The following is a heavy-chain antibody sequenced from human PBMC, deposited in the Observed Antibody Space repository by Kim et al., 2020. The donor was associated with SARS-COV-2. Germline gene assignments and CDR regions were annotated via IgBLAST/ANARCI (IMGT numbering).Heavy chain of an antibody. Sequence: SETLSLTCTVSGGSISSGGYYWSWIRQHPGKGLEWIGYIYYSGSTYYNPSLKSRVTISVDTSKNQFSLKLSSVTAADTAVYYCARGVVATRSLGGYSSGWIDYWGQGTLVTVSS. CDR3: ARGVVATRSLGGYSSGWIDY. V-gene: IGHV4-31*03. D-gene: IGHD6-19*01. J-gene: IGHJ4*02. CDR1: GGSISSGGYY. CDR2: IYYSGST.